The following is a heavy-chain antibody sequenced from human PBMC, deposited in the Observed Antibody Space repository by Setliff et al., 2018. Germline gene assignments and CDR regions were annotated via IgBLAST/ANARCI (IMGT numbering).Heavy chain of an antibody. CDR1: GFTFFSYT. D-gene: IGHD3-10*01. J-gene: IGHJ4*02. CDR3: AKSSGSSSATNLEY. CDR2: ITDDGDTT. V-gene: IGHV3-23*01. Sequence: GGSLRLSCTTSGFTFFSYTMNWVRQAPGKGLEWVSAITDDGDTTHYAGSVKGRFTIDRDNTNSKLYLQMNSLRVEDTALYYCAKSSGSSSATNLEYLGPGTLVTVS.